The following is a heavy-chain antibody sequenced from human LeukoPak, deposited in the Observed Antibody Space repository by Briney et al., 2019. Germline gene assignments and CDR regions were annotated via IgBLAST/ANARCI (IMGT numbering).Heavy chain of an antibody. Sequence: PETLSLTCAVYGGSFSGYYWSWIRQPPGKGLEWIGEINHSGSTNYNPSLKSRVTISVDTSKNQFSLKLSSVTAADTAVYYCARGGPHIVVVPAISYYYYMDVWGKGTTVTVSS. CDR2: INHSGST. CDR3: ARGGPHIVVVPAISYYYYMDV. CDR1: GGSFSGYY. V-gene: IGHV4-34*01. D-gene: IGHD2-2*01. J-gene: IGHJ6*03.